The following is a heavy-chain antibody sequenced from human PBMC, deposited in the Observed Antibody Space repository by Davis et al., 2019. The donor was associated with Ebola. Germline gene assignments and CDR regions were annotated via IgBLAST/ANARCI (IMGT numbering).Heavy chain of an antibody. CDR2: IKQDGSEK. Sequence: GESLKISCAASGFTFSSYWMSWVRQAPGKGLEWVANIKQDGSEKYYVDSVKGRFTISRDSAKNSLYLQMNSLRAEDTAVYYCAKGSLYGSRSITAGVDVWGQGTTVTVSS. CDR3: AKGSLYGSRSITAGVDV. V-gene: IGHV3-7*01. J-gene: IGHJ6*02. CDR1: GFTFSSYW. D-gene: IGHD4-17*01.